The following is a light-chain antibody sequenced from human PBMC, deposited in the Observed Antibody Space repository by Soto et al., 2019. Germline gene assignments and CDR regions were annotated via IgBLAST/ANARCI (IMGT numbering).Light chain of an antibody. J-gene: IGKJ1*01. CDR1: QSVSAW. CDR2: DVS. V-gene: IGKV1-5*01. CDR3: QSYRNFSWT. Sequence: DIQMTQSPSTLSDSVGDRVTITCRASQSVSAWLAWYQQKPGKAPKFLMYDVSTLESGVPLRFSGSGSGTEFTLTITSLQPDDFATYYCQSYRNFSWTFGQGTKVDIK.